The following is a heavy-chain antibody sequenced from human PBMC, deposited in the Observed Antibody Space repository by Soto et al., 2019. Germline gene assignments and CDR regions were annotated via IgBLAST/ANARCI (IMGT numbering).Heavy chain of an antibody. CDR1: GGSVSTGIYY. V-gene: IGHV4-61*01. CDR2: ISYSGST. J-gene: IGHJ6*04. Sequence: QVQLQELGPGLVKASETLSLTCTVSGGSVSTGIYYWTWIRQPPGKGLEWIGCISYSGSTNYNPSLESRVTISVDTATNQSALKLSSVMAADTAVYDCARAYSYGSGRGRSMDVWGKGTTVAVSS. CDR3: ARAYSYGSGRGRSMDV. D-gene: IGHD3-10*01.